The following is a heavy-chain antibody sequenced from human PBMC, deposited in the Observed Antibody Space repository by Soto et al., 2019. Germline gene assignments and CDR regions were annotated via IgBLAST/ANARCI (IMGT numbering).Heavy chain of an antibody. CDR3: ARDRDHYKADY. D-gene: IGHD4-4*01. V-gene: IGHV3-7*01. J-gene: IGHJ4*01. CDR1: GFTFSGYW. CDR2: IMKDGGEK. Sequence: EVQLVESGGDLVQPGGSLRLSCAASGFTFSGYWMGWVRQAPGKGLEWVASIMKDGGEKKYVDSVRGRFTISRDNVQNSLFLQMDSLRVEDTAVYYCARDRDHYKADYWGQGTLVTVSS.